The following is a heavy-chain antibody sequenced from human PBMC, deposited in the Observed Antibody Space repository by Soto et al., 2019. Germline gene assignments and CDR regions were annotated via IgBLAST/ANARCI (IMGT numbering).Heavy chain of an antibody. CDR3: TTDSYSTMIEVRFDY. CDR2: IKSKALGGTT. D-gene: IGHD3-22*01. Sequence: EVQLVESGGGLVKPGGSLRLSCAGSGFPFSNAWINWGRHVPGKGLEWVGRIKSKALGGTTDFAAPVRGRFAITRDDSRNVAYMQMNSLYTEDTGVYYCTTDSYSTMIEVRFDYWGHGTLVTVSS. V-gene: IGHV3-15*07. CDR1: GFPFSNAW. J-gene: IGHJ4*01.